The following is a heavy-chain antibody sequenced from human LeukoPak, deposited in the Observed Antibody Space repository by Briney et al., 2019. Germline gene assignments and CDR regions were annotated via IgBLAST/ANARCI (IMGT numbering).Heavy chain of an antibody. V-gene: IGHV4-34*01. CDR2: INYSGST. CDR3: ARGYWLIAVAGPGWFDP. Sequence: PSETLSLTCAVYGGSFSGYYWSWIRQPPGKGLEWIGEINYSGSTNYNPSLKSRVTISVDTSKNQFSLKLSFVTAADTAVYYCARGYWLIAVAGPGWFDPWGQGTLVTVSS. D-gene: IGHD6-19*01. J-gene: IGHJ5*02. CDR1: GGSFSGYY.